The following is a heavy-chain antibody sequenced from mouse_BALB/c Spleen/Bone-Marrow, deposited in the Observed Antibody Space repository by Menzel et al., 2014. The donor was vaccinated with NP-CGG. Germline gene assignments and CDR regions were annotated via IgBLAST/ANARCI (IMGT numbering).Heavy chain of an antibody. Sequence: EVQLVESGGGLVRPGGSRKLSCAASGFTFSSFGMHWVRQAPEKGLEWVAYISSGSSTIYYADAVKGRFTISRDNPKNTLFLQMTSLRSEDTAMYYCASLTYYAMDYWGQGTSVTVSS. V-gene: IGHV5-17*02. CDR1: GFTFSSFG. CDR3: ASLTYYAMDY. J-gene: IGHJ4*01. CDR2: ISSGSSTI.